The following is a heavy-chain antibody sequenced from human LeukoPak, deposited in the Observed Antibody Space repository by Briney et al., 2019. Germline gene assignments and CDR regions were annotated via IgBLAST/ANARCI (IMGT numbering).Heavy chain of an antibody. CDR1: GYTFTDSD. Sequence: ASVKVSCKASGYTFTDSDINWVRQATGQGLEWMGWMNPNTGDTGYAQKFQGRVTVTRDTSITTAYMELSSLSSEDTAVYYCARGRRWLQPISYFDYWGQGTLVTVSS. CDR3: ARGRRWLQPISYFDY. CDR2: MNPNTGDT. J-gene: IGHJ4*02. V-gene: IGHV1-8*01. D-gene: IGHD5-12*01.